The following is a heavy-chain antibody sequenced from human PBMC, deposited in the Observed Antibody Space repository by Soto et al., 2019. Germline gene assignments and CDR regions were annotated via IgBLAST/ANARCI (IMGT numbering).Heavy chain of an antibody. J-gene: IGHJ3*01. V-gene: IGHV3-33*01. CDR2: ISPK. CDR1: GFSFRTYG. D-gene: IGHD1-1*01. CDR3: ARDDAFANENAFDL. Sequence: QVQLVESGGGLAQPGTSLRLSCAVSGFSFRTYGFHWVRQPPGKGLQWVAVISPKGHSDSVEGRFTISRDNSKDTLYLQMNNLRAEDTAVYYCARDDAFANENAFDLWGQGTKATVSS.